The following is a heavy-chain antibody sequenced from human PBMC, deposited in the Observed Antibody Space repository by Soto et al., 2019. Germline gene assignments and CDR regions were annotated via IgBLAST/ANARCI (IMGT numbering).Heavy chain of an antibody. D-gene: IGHD3-3*01. CDR2: IYPGDSDT. Sequence: GESLKISCKGSGYSFTSYWICWLRQMPGKGLEWMGIIYPGDSDTRYSPSFQGQVTISADKSISTAYLQWSSLKASDTAMYYCARPNLMYYDFWSGYYTGDYWGQGTLVTVSS. V-gene: IGHV5-51*01. J-gene: IGHJ4*02. CDR1: GYSFTSYW. CDR3: ARPNLMYYDFWSGYYTGDY.